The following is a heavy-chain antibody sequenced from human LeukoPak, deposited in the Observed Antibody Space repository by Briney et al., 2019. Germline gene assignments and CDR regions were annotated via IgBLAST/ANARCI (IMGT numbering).Heavy chain of an antibody. D-gene: IGHD2/OR15-2a*01. CDR1: GYSISSGYY. Sequence: SETLSLTCTVSGYSISSGYYWGWIRQPPGKGLEWIGSIYHSGSTYYNPSLKSRVTISVDTSKNQFSLKLSSVTAADTAVYYCARGLSRRLLGYYYYMDVWGKGTTVTVSS. CDR3: ARGLSRRLLGYYYYMDV. CDR2: IYHSGST. V-gene: IGHV4-38-2*02. J-gene: IGHJ6*03.